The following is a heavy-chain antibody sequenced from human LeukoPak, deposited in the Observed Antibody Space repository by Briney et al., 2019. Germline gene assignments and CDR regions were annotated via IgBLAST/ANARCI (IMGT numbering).Heavy chain of an antibody. CDR2: INPSGGST. V-gene: IGHV1-46*01. CDR1: GYTFTSYY. D-gene: IGHD2-15*01. CDR3: ARGGGPMTSYYCYGMDV. Sequence: ASVKVSCKASGYTFTSYYMHWVRQAPGRGLEWMGIINPSGGSTSYAQKLQGRVTLTRDTSTSTVYTELSSLRSEDTAVYYCARGGGPMTSYYCYGMDVWGQGTTVTVSS. J-gene: IGHJ6*02.